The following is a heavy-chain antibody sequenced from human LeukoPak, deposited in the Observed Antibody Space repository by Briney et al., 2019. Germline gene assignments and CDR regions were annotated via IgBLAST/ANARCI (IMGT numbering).Heavy chain of an antibody. D-gene: IGHD3-22*01. Sequence: GGSLRLSCAASGFTVSNTYMSWVRQAPGKGLEWVSVIYSGGTTYYADSVKGRFTISRDNSKNTLYLQMNSLRADDTAVYYCARDLDSGGYSEAIDVWGQGTMVTVPT. V-gene: IGHV3-53*01. CDR3: ARDLDSGGYSEAIDV. CDR2: IYSGGTT. CDR1: GFTVSNTY. J-gene: IGHJ3*01.